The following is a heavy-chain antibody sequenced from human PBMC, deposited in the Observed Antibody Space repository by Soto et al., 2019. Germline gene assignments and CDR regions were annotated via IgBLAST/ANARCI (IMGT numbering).Heavy chain of an antibody. D-gene: IGHD1-26*01. V-gene: IGHV3-33*01. CDR1: GFTFSNYG. CDR3: ASDLVGASDSYGLDV. Sequence: GGSLRLSCAASGFTFSNYGMHWVRQAPGKGLEWVAIIWHDGNNKYYADSVRGRFIISRDNSKNRLYLQMNSLRAEDTAAYYCASDLVGASDSYGLDVWGQGTPVTVSS. J-gene: IGHJ6*02. CDR2: IWHDGNNK.